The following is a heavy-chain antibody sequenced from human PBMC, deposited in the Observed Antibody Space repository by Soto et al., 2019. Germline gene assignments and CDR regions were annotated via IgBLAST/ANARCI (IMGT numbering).Heavy chain of an antibody. V-gene: IGHV3-48*03. D-gene: IGHD6-19*01. J-gene: IGHJ4*02. CDR2: ISSSGSTI. CDR1: GFTFSSYE. Sequence: GGSLRLSCAASGFTFSSYEMNWVRQAPGKGLEWVSYISSSGSTIYYADSVKGRFTISRDNAKNSLYLQMNSLRAEDTAVYYCPRGGSSGWYFDYWGQGTLVTVSS. CDR3: PRGGSSGWYFDY.